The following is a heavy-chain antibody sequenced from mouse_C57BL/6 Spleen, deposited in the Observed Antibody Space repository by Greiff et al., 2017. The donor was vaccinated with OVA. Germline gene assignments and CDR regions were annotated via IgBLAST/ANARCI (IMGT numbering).Heavy chain of an antibody. CDR3: ARGEPSMDY. CDR1: GYSITSGYY. CDR2: ISYDGSN. V-gene: IGHV3-6*01. J-gene: IGHJ4*01. Sequence: DVQLQESGPGLVKPSQSLSLTCSVTGYSITSGYYWNWIRQFPGNKLEWMGYISYDGSNNYNPSLKNRISITRDTSKNQFFLKLNSVTTEDTATYYCARGEPSMDYWGQGTSVTVSS.